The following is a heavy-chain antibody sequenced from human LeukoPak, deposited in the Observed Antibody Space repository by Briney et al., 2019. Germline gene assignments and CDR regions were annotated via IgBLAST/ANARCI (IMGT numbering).Heavy chain of an antibody. Sequence: ETSETLSLTCTVSAGSISSGGYYWSWIRQPPGKGLEWIGYIYYSGSTYYNPSLKSRVTISLDTSKNQFSLKLSSVTAADTAVYYCARVFLGMATASFDSWGQGTLVTVSS. CDR3: ARVFLGMATASFDS. D-gene: IGHD5-24*01. V-gene: IGHV4-30-4*02. CDR1: AGSISSGGYY. CDR2: IYYSGST. J-gene: IGHJ4*02.